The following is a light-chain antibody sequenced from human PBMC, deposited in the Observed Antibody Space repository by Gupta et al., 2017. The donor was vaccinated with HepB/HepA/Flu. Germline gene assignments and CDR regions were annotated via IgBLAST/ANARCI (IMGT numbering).Light chain of an antibody. CDR1: SSTIGSNY. Sequence: QSVLTQPPSASGTPGQRVTISCSVSSSTIGSNYVYWYQQPPGTAPKLLIYRNNQRPSGVPDRFSGSKSGTSASLAISGLRSEDEADYYCAAWDDSLSGPVFGGGTKLTVL. CDR3: AAWDDSLSGPV. V-gene: IGLV1-47*01. J-gene: IGLJ2*01. CDR2: RNN.